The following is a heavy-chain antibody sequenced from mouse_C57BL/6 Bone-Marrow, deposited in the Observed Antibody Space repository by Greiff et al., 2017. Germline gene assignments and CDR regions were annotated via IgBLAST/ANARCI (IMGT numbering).Heavy chain of an antibody. CDR2: IDPSDSYT. CDR1: GYTFTSYW. J-gene: IGHJ3*01. V-gene: IGHV1-69*01. CDR3: ALYGYYEAWFAY. D-gene: IGHD2-3*01. Sequence: VQLQQPGAELVMPGASVKLSCKASGYTFTSYWMHWVKQRPGQGLEWIGEIDPSDSYTNYNQTFKGKSTLTVDKSSSTAYMQLSSLTSEDSAVYYCALYGYYEAWFAYWGQGTLVTVSA.